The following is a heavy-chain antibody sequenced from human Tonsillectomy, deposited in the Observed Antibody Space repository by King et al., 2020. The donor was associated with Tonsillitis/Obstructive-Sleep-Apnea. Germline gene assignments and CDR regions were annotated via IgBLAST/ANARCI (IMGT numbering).Heavy chain of an antibody. CDR2: IDYSGSTNYNPSSGST. Sequence: VQLQESGPGLVKPSETLSLTCTVSGASISSYSWSWIRQPPGKGLEWIGYIDYSGSTNYNPSSGSTNYNPSLQSRVSISVDTSKNQFSLKLRSVTAADTAVYYCAREGDLNAFDIWGQGTMVTVSS. CDR3: AREGDLNAFDI. CDR1: GASISSYS. J-gene: IGHJ3*02. D-gene: IGHD3-16*01. V-gene: IGHV4-59*01.